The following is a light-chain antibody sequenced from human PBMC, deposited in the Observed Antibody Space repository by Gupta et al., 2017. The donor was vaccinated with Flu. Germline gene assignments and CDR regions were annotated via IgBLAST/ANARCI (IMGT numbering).Light chain of an antibody. CDR1: SGINVGAYR. V-gene: IGLV5-45*01. CDR3: LIWYTTAWV. J-gene: IGLJ3*02. CDR2: YKSDSDK. Sequence: QAVLTQPASLSASPGASASLTCTLRSGINVGAYRIYWYQQRPGSPPQFLLRYKSDSDKQQGSGVPSRFSGSKDVSANAGILLISGLQSEDEADYYCLIWYTTAWVFGGGTKLTVL.